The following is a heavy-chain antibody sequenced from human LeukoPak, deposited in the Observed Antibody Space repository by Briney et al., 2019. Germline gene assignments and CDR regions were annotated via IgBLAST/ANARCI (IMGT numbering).Heavy chain of an antibody. CDR3: AREENSSGWYGYTSWFDP. Sequence: ASVKVSCKTSGYTFTGYYIHWVRQAPGQGLEWMGWINPNSGGTNYAQKFQGRVTMTRDTSISTAYMELSRLRSDDTAVYYCAREENSSGWYGYTSWFDPWGQGTLVTASS. D-gene: IGHD6-19*01. CDR2: INPNSGGT. J-gene: IGHJ5*02. CDR1: GYTFTGYY. V-gene: IGHV1-2*02.